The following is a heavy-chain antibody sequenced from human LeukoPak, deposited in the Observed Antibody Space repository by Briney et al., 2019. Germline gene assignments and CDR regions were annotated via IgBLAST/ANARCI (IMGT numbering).Heavy chain of an antibody. D-gene: IGHD3-10*01. CDR1: DDSITIYY. Sequence: PSETLSLTCTVSDDSITIYYWSWIRQPPGKGLEWIGYIDHTGITNYNPSLNSRVTISRDTSKNQFSPKLSSVTAADTAVDYFACHLWSQENNWFDPGGQGTLLTVSS. J-gene: IGHJ5*02. CDR3: ACHLWSQENNWFDP. V-gene: IGHV4-59*12. CDR2: IDHTGIT.